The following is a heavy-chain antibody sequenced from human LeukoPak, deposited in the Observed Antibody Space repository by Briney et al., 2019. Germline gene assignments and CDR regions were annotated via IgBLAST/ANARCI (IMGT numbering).Heavy chain of an antibody. D-gene: IGHD2-2*01. Sequence: SETLSLTCTVSGGSISSSSYYWGWLRQPPGKGLEWLGSIYYSGSTYYNPSLKSRVTISVDTSKNQFSLKLSYVTAADTAVYYCARNRYCSSTSCPGYFDYWGQGTLVTVSS. J-gene: IGHJ4*02. CDR2: IYYSGST. V-gene: IGHV4-39*01. CDR3: ARNRYCSSTSCPGYFDY. CDR1: GGSISSSSYY.